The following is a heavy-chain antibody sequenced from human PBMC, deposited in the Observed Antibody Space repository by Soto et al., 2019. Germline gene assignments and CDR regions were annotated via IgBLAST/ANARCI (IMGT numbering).Heavy chain of an antibody. D-gene: IGHD5-18*01. CDR2: ISACNGNT. V-gene: IGHV1-18*01. CDR3: ARDYSGYSYGFNEFDY. Sequence: AASVKVSCKASGYTFTSYGISWVRQAPGQGLEWMGWISACNGNTNYAQKLQGRVTMTTDTSTSTAYMELRSLRSDDTAVYYCARDYSGYSYGFNEFDYWGQGTLVTVSS. J-gene: IGHJ4*02. CDR1: GYTFTSYG.